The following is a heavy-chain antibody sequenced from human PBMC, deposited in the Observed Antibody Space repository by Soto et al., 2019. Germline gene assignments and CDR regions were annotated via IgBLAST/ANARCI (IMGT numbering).Heavy chain of an antibody. CDR2: IGTAGDT. D-gene: IGHD3-10*01. Sequence: HPGGSLRLSCAASGFTFSSYDIHWVRQATGKGLEWVSAIGTAGDTYYPGSVKGRFTISRENAKNSLYLQMNSLRAGDTAVYYCARGGGRFGELFWRPGSYYYYGMDVWGQGTTVTAP. CDR1: GFTFSSYD. J-gene: IGHJ6*02. CDR3: ARGGGRFGELFWRPGSYYYYGMDV. V-gene: IGHV3-13*01.